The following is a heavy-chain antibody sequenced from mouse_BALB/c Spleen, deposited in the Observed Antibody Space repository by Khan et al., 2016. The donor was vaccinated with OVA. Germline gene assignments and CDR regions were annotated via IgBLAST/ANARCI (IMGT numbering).Heavy chain of an antibody. CDR2: ISYSGST. D-gene: IGHD1-2*01. Sequence: EVQLQESGPGLVKPSQSLSLTCTVTGYSITSGYGWTWIRQFPGNKLDWMGYISYSGSTTYHPSLKSRISITRDTSKNQFFLQLNSVTTEDTATYYCARTARRKYWGQGTTLTGSS. CDR3: ARTARRKY. V-gene: IGHV3-2*02. CDR1: GYSITSGYG. J-gene: IGHJ2*01.